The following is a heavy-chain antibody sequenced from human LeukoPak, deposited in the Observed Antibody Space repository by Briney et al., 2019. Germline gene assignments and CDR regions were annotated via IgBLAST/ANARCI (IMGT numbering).Heavy chain of an antibody. D-gene: IGHD6-6*01. CDR2: IKQDGTEK. CDR1: GFTFSSYW. J-gene: IGHJ4*02. Sequence: GGPLRLSCAASGFTFSSYWMSWVRQAPGEGLEWVANIKQDGTEKYYMDSVKGRFSISRDNAKNSLYLQMNALRAEDTAVYYCARDVRPDYWGQGTLVTVST. CDR3: ARDVRPDY. V-gene: IGHV3-7*04.